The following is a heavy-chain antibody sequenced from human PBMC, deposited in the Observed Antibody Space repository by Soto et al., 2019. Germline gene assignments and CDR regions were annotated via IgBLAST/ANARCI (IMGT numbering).Heavy chain of an antibody. D-gene: IGHD2-15*01. Sequence: PGGSLRLSCAASGFTFSNAWMNWVRQAPGKGLEWVGRIKSKTDGGTTDYAAPVKGRFTISRDDSKNTLYLQMNSLKTEDTAVYYCTSPSSYVVYYYYGMDVWGQGTTVTVSS. J-gene: IGHJ6*02. CDR2: IKSKTDGGTT. CDR3: TSPSSYVVYYYYGMDV. CDR1: GFTFSNAW. V-gene: IGHV3-15*07.